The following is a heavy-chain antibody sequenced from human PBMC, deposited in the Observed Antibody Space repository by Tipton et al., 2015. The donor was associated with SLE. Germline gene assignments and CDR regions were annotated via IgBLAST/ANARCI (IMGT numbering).Heavy chain of an antibody. D-gene: IGHD5-24*01. Sequence: TLSLTCTVSGGSLSSSSYYWGWIRQPPGKGLEWIGSISYSGSTYYNPSLTSRVTISVDTSKNQFSLKLSSVTAADTAVYYCASKDGYNSPVAFDIWGQGTMVTVSS. CDR2: ISYSGST. CDR3: ASKDGYNSPVAFDI. V-gene: IGHV4-39*07. CDR1: GGSLSSSSYY. J-gene: IGHJ3*02.